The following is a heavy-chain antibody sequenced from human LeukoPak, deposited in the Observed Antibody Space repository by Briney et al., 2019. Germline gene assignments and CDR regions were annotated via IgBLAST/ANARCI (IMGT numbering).Heavy chain of an antibody. CDR3: ATLYQLLSYSRIEYFQH. CDR2: FGPEDGET. CDR1: GYTLTELS. D-gene: IGHD2-2*01. Sequence: ASVKVSCKVSGYTLTELSMHCVRQAPGKGLEWMGGFGPEDGETIYAQKFQGRVTMAADTSTDTAYLELSSLRSDDTAVYYCATLYQLLSYSRIEYFQHWGQGTLVTVSS. V-gene: IGHV1-24*01. J-gene: IGHJ1*01.